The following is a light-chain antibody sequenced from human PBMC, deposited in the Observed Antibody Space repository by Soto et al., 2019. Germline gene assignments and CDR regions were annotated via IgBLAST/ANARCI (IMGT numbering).Light chain of an antibody. V-gene: IGKV3-20*01. Sequence: EIVLTQSPGTLSLPPGERATLSCRASQSVSNDYLAWYQQKPDQAPRLLIYGASSRAADIPDRFSGRGSGTDFTLSVASLEPEDFAVYYCQQYGSSPQTFGQGTTVEIK. CDR1: QSVSNDY. CDR3: QQYGSSPQT. CDR2: GAS. J-gene: IGKJ1*01.